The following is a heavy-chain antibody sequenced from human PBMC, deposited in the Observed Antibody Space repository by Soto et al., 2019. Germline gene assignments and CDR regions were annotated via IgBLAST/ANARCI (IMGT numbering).Heavy chain of an antibody. Sequence: PGGSLRLSCAASGFTFSSYWMSWVRQAPGKGLEWVANIKQDGSEKYYVDSVKGRFTISRDNAKNSLYLQMNSLRAEDTAVYYCARGYYDFWSGSRGSPFGMDVWGQGTTVTVSS. CDR3: ARGYYDFWSGSRGSPFGMDV. D-gene: IGHD3-3*01. V-gene: IGHV3-7*05. J-gene: IGHJ6*02. CDR2: IKQDGSEK. CDR1: GFTFSSYW.